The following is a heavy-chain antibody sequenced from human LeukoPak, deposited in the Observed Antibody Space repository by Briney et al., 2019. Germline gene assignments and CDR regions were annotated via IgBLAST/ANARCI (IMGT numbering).Heavy chain of an antibody. CDR2: ITSRDGRT. J-gene: IGHJ3*01. CDR1: EFTFSRYA. CDR3: ARDPNGDYLGAFDF. V-gene: IGHV3-23*01. D-gene: IGHD4-17*01. Sequence: GGSLRLSCAAPEFTFSRYAMTWVRQAPGKGLEWVSSITSRDGRTSYADSVKGRFTVSRDNSKNTLYLQMNYLRIEDTAVYYCARDPNGDYLGAFDFWGQGTLVTVSS.